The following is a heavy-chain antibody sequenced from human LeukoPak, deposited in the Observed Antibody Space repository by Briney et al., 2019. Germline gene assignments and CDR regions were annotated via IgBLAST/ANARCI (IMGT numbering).Heavy chain of an antibody. J-gene: IGHJ6*03. Sequence: ASVKVSCNASGSTFTGYYMHWVRQAPGQGLEWMGWINPNSGGTNYAQKFQGRVTMTRDTSTSTAYMEVSRLRSDDTAVYYCARFSGAFYYYYMGVWGKGTTVTVSS. CDR3: ARFSGAFYYYYMGV. V-gene: IGHV1-2*02. CDR2: INPNSGGT. CDR1: GSTFTGYY. D-gene: IGHD1-26*01.